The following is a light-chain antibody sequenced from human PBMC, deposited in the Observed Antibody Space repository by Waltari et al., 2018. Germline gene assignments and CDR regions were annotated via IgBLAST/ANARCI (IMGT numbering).Light chain of an antibody. V-gene: IGLV3-1*01. CDR2: QNR. Sequence: SYELTQPPSVSVSPGQTASITCSGDKLGDKYACWYQQKPGQSPVLVIYQNRKRPSGIPERFSGSNSGNTATLTISGTLPMDEADYYCQAWDSSTVVFGGGTKLTVL. CDR3: QAWDSSTVV. J-gene: IGLJ2*01. CDR1: KLGDKY.